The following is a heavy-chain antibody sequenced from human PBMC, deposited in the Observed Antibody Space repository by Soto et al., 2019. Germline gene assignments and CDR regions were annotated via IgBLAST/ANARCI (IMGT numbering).Heavy chain of an antibody. CDR2: MNPKTGKA. D-gene: IGHD5-12*01. CDR3: VRGPYSGFAY. CDR1: GYTFTTYD. J-gene: IGHJ4*02. V-gene: IGHV1-8*01. Sequence: QVQLVQSGAEVKEPGASVKVSCQASGYTFTTYDINWVRQATGQGLEGMGWMNPKTGKAGYAQKFQGRVTMTRNTSTSTAYVEVSSLRSEDTAVFFCVRGPYSGFAYWGQGTLVTVSS.